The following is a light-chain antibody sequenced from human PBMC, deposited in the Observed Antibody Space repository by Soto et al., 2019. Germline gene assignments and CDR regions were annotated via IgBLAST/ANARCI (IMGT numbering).Light chain of an antibody. CDR3: HQYNHAPT. J-gene: IGKJ4*01. V-gene: IGKV1-27*01. CDR1: QAISSY. Sequence: DIQLTQSPSSLSASVGDRVTITCRASQAISSYFAWYQQKPGKVPELLIYATSTLQSGAPSRFSGSGSGTDFTLTISSLQPEDVATYYCHQYNHAPTFGGGTKVEIK. CDR2: ATS.